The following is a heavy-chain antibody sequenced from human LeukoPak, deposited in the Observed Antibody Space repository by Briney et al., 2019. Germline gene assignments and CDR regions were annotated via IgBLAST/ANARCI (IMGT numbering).Heavy chain of an antibody. CDR2: ISGSGGST. CDR1: GFTFSSYA. CDR3: AKVPLGGQQLGRENAFDI. Sequence: GGSLRLSCAASGFTFSSYAMSWVRQAPGKGLEWVSAISGSGGSTYYADSVEGRFTISRDNSKNTLYLQMNSLRAEDTAVYYCAKVPLGGQQLGRENAFDIWGQGTMVTVSS. J-gene: IGHJ3*02. D-gene: IGHD6-13*01. V-gene: IGHV3-23*01.